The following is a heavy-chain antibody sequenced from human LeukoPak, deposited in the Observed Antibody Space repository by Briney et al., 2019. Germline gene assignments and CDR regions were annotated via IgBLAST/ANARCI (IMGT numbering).Heavy chain of an antibody. CDR1: GYTFTSYG. J-gene: IGHJ5*02. CDR2: ISAYNGNT. V-gene: IGHV1-18*01. Sequence: ASVKVSCKASGYTFTSYGISWVRRAPGQGLEWMGWISAYNGNTNYAQNLQGRVTMTTDTSTSTAYMELRGLRSDDTAVYYCARGGSSWGNNWFDPWGQGTLVTVSS. D-gene: IGHD6-13*01. CDR3: ARGGSSWGNNWFDP.